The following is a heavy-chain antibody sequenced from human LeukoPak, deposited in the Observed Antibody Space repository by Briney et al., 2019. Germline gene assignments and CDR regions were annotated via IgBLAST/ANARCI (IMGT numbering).Heavy chain of an antibody. Sequence: GGSLRLSCTASGFTFNIYWMSWVRQAPGKGLEWVANIKEDGSEKTYVDSVKGRFTISRDNAKNSVYLQMNSLRAEDTAVYFCARMVRGVRVWFDPWGQGTLVTVSS. D-gene: IGHD3-10*01. CDR3: ARMVRGVRVWFDP. V-gene: IGHV3-7*04. CDR1: GFTFNIYW. CDR2: IKEDGSEK. J-gene: IGHJ5*02.